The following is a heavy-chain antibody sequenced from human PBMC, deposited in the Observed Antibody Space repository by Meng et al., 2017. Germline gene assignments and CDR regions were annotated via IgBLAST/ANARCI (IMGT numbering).Heavy chain of an antibody. D-gene: IGHD2/OR15-2a*01. Sequence: QLQLQESGSGLVKPSQTLSLTCAVSGGSIRSGGYSWSWIRQPPGKGLEWIGYIYHSGSTHYNPSLKSRVIMSVDTSKNQFSLKLYSVTAADTAVYYCARARTTNQSKYRNAYNWFDPWGQGTLVTVSS. CDR1: GGSIRSGGYS. J-gene: IGHJ5*02. V-gene: IGHV4-30-2*01. CDR2: IYHSGST. CDR3: ARARTTNQSKYRNAYNWFDP.